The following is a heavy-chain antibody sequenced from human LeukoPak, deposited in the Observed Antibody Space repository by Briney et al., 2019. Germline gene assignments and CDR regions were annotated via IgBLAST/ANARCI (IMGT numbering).Heavy chain of an antibody. CDR2: ISAYNGNT. J-gene: IGHJ4*02. V-gene: IGHV1-18*01. Sequence: ASVKVSCKASGYTFTSYGISWVRQAPGQGLEWMGWISAYNGNTNYAQKLQGRVTMTTDTSTSTAYLQWRSLKASDTAMYYCARVPYYDSSGYHFDNWGQGTLVTVSS. CDR3: ARVPYYDSSGYHFDN. CDR1: GYTFTSYG. D-gene: IGHD3-22*01.